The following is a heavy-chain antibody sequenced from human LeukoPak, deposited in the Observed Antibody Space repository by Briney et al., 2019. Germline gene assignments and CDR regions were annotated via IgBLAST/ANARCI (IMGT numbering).Heavy chain of an antibody. CDR3: ARSTSGDYYDY. Sequence: SETLSLTCSVSGGSISSGSYYWGWIRQPAGRGLEWIGRVHTSGDTNYKPSLKSRVTISLDTSKNQFSLNLSSVTAADTAVYYCARSTSGDYYDYWGQGTLVTVSS. CDR1: GGSISSGSYY. CDR2: VHTSGDT. V-gene: IGHV4-61*02. J-gene: IGHJ4*02. D-gene: IGHD3-10*01.